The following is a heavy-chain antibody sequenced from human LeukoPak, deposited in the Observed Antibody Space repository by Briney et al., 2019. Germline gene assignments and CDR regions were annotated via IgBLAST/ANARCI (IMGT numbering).Heavy chain of an antibody. CDR3: AKRGNAISFFDP. CDR1: GFTFSNYA. J-gene: IGHJ5*02. V-gene: IGHV3-23*01. CDR2: LSGTGDLS. D-gene: IGHD2/OR15-2a*01. Sequence: GGSLRLSCAASGFTFSNYAMYWVRQVPGKGLEWVSGLSGTGDLSYYADSVKGRFTVSRDNSKNTFYMDMSSLRAEDTAVYYCAKRGNAISFFDPWGQGTLVTVSS.